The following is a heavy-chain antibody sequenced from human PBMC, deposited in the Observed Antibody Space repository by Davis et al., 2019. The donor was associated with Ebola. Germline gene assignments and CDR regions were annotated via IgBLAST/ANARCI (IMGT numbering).Heavy chain of an antibody. D-gene: IGHD6-19*01. J-gene: IGHJ4*02. Sequence: GESLEISCAASGFTFSGHSMNWVRQAPGKGLEWVSSITSGNSISYADSLKGRFTISRDNAKNSLYLQLNSLRPEDTALYYCARAPAGRWQWPGTACDYWGQGTLVTVSS. CDR3: ARAPAGRWQWPGTACDY. CDR2: ITSGNSI. CDR1: GFTFSGHS. V-gene: IGHV3-21*01.